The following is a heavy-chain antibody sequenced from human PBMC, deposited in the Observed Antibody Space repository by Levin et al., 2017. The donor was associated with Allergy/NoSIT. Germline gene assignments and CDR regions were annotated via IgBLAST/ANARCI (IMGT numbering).Heavy chain of an antibody. J-gene: IGHJ4*02. CDR2: IYWDDDK. CDR1: GFSLSTSGVG. Sequence: SGPTLVKPTQTLTLTCTFSGFSLSTSGVGVGWIRQPPGKALEWLALIYWDDDKRYSPSLKSRLTITKDTSKNQVVLTVTNMDPVDTATDYCAHRQLYGSGSYEYCWGQGTLVTVSS. CDR3: AHRQLYGSGSYEYC. V-gene: IGHV2-5*02. D-gene: IGHD3-10*01.